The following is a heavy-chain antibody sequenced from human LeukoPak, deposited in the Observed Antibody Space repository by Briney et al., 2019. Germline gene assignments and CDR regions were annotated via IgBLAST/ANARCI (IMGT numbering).Heavy chain of an antibody. D-gene: IGHD1-14*01. Sequence: GGSLRLSFAASGFSFSKAWMNWVRQAPGKGRGWFARFKTKSQGGRTDYAAPVKGRFAISRDDSENRLYLQMHSLKSEDTAVYYCAVGLGKTDTDYWGQGTLVTVSS. V-gene: IGHV3-15*05. CDR3: AVGLGKTDTDY. CDR1: GFSFSKAW. J-gene: IGHJ4*02. CDR2: FKTKSQGGRT.